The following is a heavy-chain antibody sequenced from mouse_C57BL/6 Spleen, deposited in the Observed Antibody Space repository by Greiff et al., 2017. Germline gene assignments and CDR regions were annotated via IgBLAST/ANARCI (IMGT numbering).Heavy chain of an antibody. CDR1: GYTFTSYW. CDR2: IDPSDSET. Sequence: QVQLQQPGAELVRPGSSVKLSCKASGYTFTSYWMHWVKQRPIQGLEWIGNIDPSDSETHYNQKFKDKATLTVDKSSSTAYMQLSSLTSEDSAVYYCARRGIHYAMDYWGQGTSVTVSS. J-gene: IGHJ4*01. CDR3: ARRGIHYAMDY. V-gene: IGHV1-52*01.